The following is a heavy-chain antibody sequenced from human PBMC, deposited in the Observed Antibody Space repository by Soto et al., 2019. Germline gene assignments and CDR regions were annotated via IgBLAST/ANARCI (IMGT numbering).Heavy chain of an antibody. CDR1: GYIFANYW. J-gene: IGHJ4*02. CDR2: IYPADSDT. V-gene: IGHV5-51*01. Sequence: PGESLKISCKASGYIFANYWIGWVRQMPGKGLEWMGIIYPADSDTTYSPSFQGQVTISADNSINTAYLQWSSLKASDTAMYYCARRRPYSPSSGVWGFFAYWGEEPPFPV. CDR3: ARRRPYSPSSGVWGFFAY. D-gene: IGHD6-6*01.